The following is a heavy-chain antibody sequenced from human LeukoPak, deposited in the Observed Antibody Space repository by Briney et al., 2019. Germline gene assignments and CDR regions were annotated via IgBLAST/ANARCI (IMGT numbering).Heavy chain of an antibody. CDR2: INPNSGGT. J-gene: IGHJ4*02. CDR3: ARGGSTDSIHSCGGDCYFLDY. CDR1: GYTFTGNH. Sequence: ASVKVSCKASGYTFTGNHMHWVRQAPGQGLEWMGWINPNSGGTNYAQKFQGRVIMTRDTSIRTAYIELSRLGSDDTAVYYCARGGSTDSIHSCGGDCYFLDYWGQGTLVTVSS. D-gene: IGHD2-21*02. V-gene: IGHV1-2*02.